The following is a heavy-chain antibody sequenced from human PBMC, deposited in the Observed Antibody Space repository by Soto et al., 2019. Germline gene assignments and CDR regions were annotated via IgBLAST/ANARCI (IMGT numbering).Heavy chain of an antibody. V-gene: IGHV4-59*01. D-gene: IGHD4-17*01. CDR3: ARVGRGVTTSLIFDY. J-gene: IGHJ4*02. CDR2: IYYSGST. CDR1: GGSISSYY. Sequence: QVQLQESGPGLVKPSETLSLTCTVSGGSISSYYWSWIRQPPGKGLEWIGYIYYSGSTNYNPSLKSRVTISVDTSKNQFSLKLSSVTAADTAVYYCARVGRGVTTSLIFDYWGQGTLVTVSS.